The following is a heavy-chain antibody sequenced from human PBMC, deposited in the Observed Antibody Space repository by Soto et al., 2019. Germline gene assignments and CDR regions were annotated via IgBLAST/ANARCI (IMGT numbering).Heavy chain of an antibody. J-gene: IGHJ6*02. CDR2: IYPCDSET. CDR3: ARLYPPFDFWSGPLCYRLDF. CDR1: GYSFTSYC. Sequence: GECLKISCKGSGYSFTSYCIGWLRQMPGKGLEWMGIIYPCDSETRYSPSFQGQATISADKPISTAYLQWSSMKASDTAMYYCARLYPPFDFWSGPLCYRLDFSGQGTTVTVSS. V-gene: IGHV5-51*04. D-gene: IGHD3-3*01.